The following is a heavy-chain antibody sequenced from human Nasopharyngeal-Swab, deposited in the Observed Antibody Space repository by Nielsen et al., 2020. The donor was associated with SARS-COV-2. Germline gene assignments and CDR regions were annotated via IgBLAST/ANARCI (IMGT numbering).Heavy chain of an antibody. Sequence: ASVKVSCKASGYTFTDNYIHWVRQAPGQGLEWMGRIHPHSGGANFAQKFQGRVSMTRDTSITTAYVELSSLRSDDTAVYYCASPMDVWGQGTTVTVSS. CDR3: ASPMDV. J-gene: IGHJ6*02. CDR1: GYTFTDNY. V-gene: IGHV1-2*06. CDR2: IHPHSGGA.